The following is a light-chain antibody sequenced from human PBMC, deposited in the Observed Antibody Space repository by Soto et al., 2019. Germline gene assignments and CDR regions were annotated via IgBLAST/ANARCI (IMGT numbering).Light chain of an antibody. J-gene: IGLJ2*01. V-gene: IGLV2-14*01. Sequence: QSALTQPASVSGSPRQSITISCTGTSSDVGGYNYVSWYQQHPGKAPKLMIYDVSNRPSRVSNRFSGSKSGNTASLTISGLQAEDEADYYCSSYTSSSSVVFGGGTKVTVL. CDR1: SSDVGGYNY. CDR3: SSYTSSSSVV. CDR2: DVS.